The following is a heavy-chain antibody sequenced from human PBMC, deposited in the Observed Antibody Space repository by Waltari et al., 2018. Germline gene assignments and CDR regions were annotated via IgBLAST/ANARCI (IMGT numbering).Heavy chain of an antibody. V-gene: IGHV4-59*01. D-gene: IGHD6-13*01. J-gene: IGHJ4*02. CDR2: IYYSGST. Sequence: QVQLQESAPGLVTPSETLSLTCPVSGGPISSYYWRWLRQPPGKGLEWIGYIYYSGSTNYNPSLKSRVTISVDTSKNQFSLKLSSVTAADTAVYYCARISSSWLYYFDYWGQGTLVTVSS. CDR1: GGPISSYY. CDR3: ARISSSWLYYFDY.